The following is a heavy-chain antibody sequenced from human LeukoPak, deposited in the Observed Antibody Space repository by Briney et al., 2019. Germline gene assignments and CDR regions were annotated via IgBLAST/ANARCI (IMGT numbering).Heavy chain of an antibody. Sequence: ASVKVSCKASGYTFTSYDINWVRQATGQGLEWMGWMNPNSGNTGYAQKFQGRVTVIRNTSISTAYMELSSLRSEDTAVYYCARGGVTAASNDYWGQGTLVTVSS. CDR1: GYTFTSYD. CDR3: ARGGVTAASNDY. V-gene: IGHV1-8*01. CDR2: MNPNSGNT. D-gene: IGHD6-13*01. J-gene: IGHJ4*02.